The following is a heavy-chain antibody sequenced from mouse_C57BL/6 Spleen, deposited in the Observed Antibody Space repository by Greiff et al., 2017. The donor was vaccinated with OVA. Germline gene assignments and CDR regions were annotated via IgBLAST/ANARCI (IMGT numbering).Heavy chain of an antibody. J-gene: IGHJ2*01. V-gene: IGHV1-15*01. CDR2: IDPETGGT. CDR1: GYTFTDYE. Sequence: QVQLQQPGAELVRPGASVTLSCKASGYTFTDYEMHWVKQTPVHGLEWIGAIDPETGGTAYNQKFKGKAILTADKSSSTAYMELRSLTSEDSAVYYCTRFTTVVFDYWGQGTTLTVSS. CDR3: TRFTTVVFDY. D-gene: IGHD1-1*01.